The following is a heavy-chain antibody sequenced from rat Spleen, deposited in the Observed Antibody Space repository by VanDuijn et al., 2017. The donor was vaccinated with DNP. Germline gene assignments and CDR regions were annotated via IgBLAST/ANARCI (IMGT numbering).Heavy chain of an antibody. CDR1: GFTFSNYG. CDR3: VRHEDSSSHIYGFAY. V-gene: IGHV5S13*01. J-gene: IGHJ3*01. D-gene: IGHD1-2*01. Sequence: EVQLVESGGGLVQPGRSLKLSCAASGFTFSNYGMAWVRQAPTKGLEWVASITNSGGSTYYRDSVKGRFTISRDNAKSTLYLQMDSLRSEDTATYYCVRHEDSSSHIYGFAYWGQGTLVTVSS. CDR2: ITNSGGST.